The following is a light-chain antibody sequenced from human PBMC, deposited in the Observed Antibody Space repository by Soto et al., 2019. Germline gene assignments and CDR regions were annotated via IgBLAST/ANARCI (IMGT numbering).Light chain of an antibody. J-gene: IGLJ1*01. Sequence: SYELTQPPSVSVAPGQTVRITCGGNKIGSKSVHWYQQKAGQAPVVVISFDRDRPSGIPERFSGSNSGNTATLTISRVEAGDEADYYCQVWDSSSDDFVFGTGTKLTVL. CDR1: KIGSKS. CDR2: FDR. CDR3: QVWDSSSDDFV. V-gene: IGLV3-21*04.